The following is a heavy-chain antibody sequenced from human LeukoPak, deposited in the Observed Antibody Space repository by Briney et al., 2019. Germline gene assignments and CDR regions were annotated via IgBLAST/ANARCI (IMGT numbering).Heavy chain of an antibody. CDR3: ARDAYGDYRFDY. D-gene: IGHD4-17*01. CDR2: ISSSSSYI. J-gene: IGHJ4*02. CDR1: GFTFSSYS. Sequence: GGSLRLSCAASGFTFSSYSMNWVRQAPGKGLEWVSSISSSSSYIYYADSVKGRFTISRDNAKNSLYLQMNSLRAEDTAVYYCARDAYGDYRFDYWGQGTLVTVSS. V-gene: IGHV3-21*01.